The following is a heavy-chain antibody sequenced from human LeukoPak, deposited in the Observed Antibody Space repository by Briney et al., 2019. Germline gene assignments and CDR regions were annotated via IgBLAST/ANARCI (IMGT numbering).Heavy chain of an antibody. CDR1: GYTFTSYG. D-gene: IGHD2-2*01. V-gene: IGHV1-18*01. Sequence: ASVKVSCKASGYTFTSYGISWVRQAPGQGLEWMGWISAYNGNTNYAQKFQGRVTITADESTSTAYMELSSLRSEDTAVYYCASNIVVVGNWFDPWGQGTLVTVSS. J-gene: IGHJ5*02. CDR3: ASNIVVVGNWFDP. CDR2: ISAYNGNT.